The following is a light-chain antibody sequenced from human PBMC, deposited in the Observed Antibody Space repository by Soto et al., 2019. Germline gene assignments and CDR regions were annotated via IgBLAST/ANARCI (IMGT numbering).Light chain of an antibody. J-gene: IGKJ1*01. V-gene: IGKV3-20*01. Sequence: VLTQSPGTLSLTPGERATLSCMASQSLGSTSLAWYHQKSGQPPRLRISGASKRAAGVPDRFSGSGSGTDFTLVISRLEPEDFAVYYCQQSVDSPRTVGQGTKVDLK. CDR3: QQSVDSPRT. CDR2: GAS. CDR1: QSLGSTS.